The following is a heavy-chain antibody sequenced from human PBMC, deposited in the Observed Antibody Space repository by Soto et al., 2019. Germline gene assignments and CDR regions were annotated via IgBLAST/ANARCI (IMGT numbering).Heavy chain of an antibody. CDR1: GFTFSSYG. Sequence: QVQLVESGGGVVQPGRSLRLSCAAPGFTFSSYGMHWVRQAPGKGLEWVAVISYDGSNKYYADSVKGRFTISRDNSKNTLYLQMNSLRAEDTAVYYCAKANFDYWGQGTLVTVSS. J-gene: IGHJ4*02. V-gene: IGHV3-30*18. CDR3: AKANFDY. CDR2: ISYDGSNK.